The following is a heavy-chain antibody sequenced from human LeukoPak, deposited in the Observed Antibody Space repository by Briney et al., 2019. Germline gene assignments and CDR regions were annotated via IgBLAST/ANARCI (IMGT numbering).Heavy chain of an antibody. J-gene: IGHJ5*02. V-gene: IGHV1-69*13. Sequence: GASVKVSCKTSGGTFNNSAISWVRQAPGQRLEWLGGIMPLFGTAGYAQKFQGRVTITQDESTRTVYLELTSLTSDDTAVYYCARDVHGDYGSGWFDPWGQGTLVSVSS. CDR1: GGTFNNSA. CDR3: ARDVHGDYGSGWFDP. CDR2: IMPLFGTA. D-gene: IGHD4-17*01.